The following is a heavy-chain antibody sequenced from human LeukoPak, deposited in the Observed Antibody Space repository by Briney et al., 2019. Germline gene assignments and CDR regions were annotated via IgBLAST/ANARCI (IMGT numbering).Heavy chain of an antibody. CDR1: GGSFSGYY. J-gene: IGHJ4*02. D-gene: IGHD3-10*01. V-gene: IGHV4-34*01. Sequence: SETLSLTCAVYGGSFSGYYWSWIRQPPGKGLEWIGEINHSGSTNHNPSLKSRVTISVDTSKNQFSLKLSSVTAADTAVYYCAREGYYGSGRLTDYWGQGTLVTVSS. CDR2: INHSGST. CDR3: AREGYYGSGRLTDY.